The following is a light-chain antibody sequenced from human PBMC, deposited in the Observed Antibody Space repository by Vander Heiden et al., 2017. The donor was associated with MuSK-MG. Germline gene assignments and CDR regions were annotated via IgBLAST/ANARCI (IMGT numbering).Light chain of an antibody. Sequence: EIVLTQSPATLSLSPGERATLSCTASQSVTTYLAWYQKKPGQAPRLLIYDTSNRATGSPDRFSGSGYGTDFNLTINSLEPEECGVYYCQQRAHGPPKAFMFGHGTRVDIK. CDR2: DTS. CDR1: QSVTTY. J-gene: IGKJ3*01. CDR3: QQRAHGPPKAFM. V-gene: IGKV3-11*01.